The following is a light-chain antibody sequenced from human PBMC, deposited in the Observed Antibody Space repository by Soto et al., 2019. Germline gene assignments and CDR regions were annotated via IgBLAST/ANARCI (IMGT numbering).Light chain of an antibody. CDR2: EGS. CDR3: CSYAGSRYYV. Sequence: QSALTQPASLSGSLGQSITISCTGTSSDVGSYNLVSWYQQHPGKAPKLMIYEGSKRPSGVSNRFSGSKSGNTASLTISGLQAEDEADYYCCSYAGSRYYVFGTGTKVTVL. CDR1: SSDVGSYNL. J-gene: IGLJ1*01. V-gene: IGLV2-23*01.